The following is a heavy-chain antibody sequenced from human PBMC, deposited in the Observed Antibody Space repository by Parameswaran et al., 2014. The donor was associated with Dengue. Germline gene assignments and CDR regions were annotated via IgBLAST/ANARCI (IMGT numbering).Heavy chain of an antibody. J-gene: IGHJ6*02. CDR2: MNPNSGNT. CDR3: ARPLHSSYSSSWWPFYYYYGMDV. D-gene: IGHD6-13*01. Sequence: WVRQAPGQGLEWMGWMNPNSGNTGYAQKFQGRVTMTRNTSISTAYMELSSLRSEDTAVYYCARPLHSSYSSSWWPFYYYYGMDVWGQGTTVTVSS. V-gene: IGHV1-8*01.